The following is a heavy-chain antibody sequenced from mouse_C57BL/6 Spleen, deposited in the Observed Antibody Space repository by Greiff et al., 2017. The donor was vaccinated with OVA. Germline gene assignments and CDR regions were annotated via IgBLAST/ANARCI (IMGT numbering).Heavy chain of an antibody. Sequence: EVKVVESGGGLVKPGGSLKLSCAASGFTFSDYGMHWVRQAPEKGLEWVAYISSGSSTIYYADTVKGRFTISRDNAKNTLFLQMTSLRSEDTAMYYCAREVTTTGFAYWGQGTLVTVSA. CDR3: AREVTTTGFAY. V-gene: IGHV5-17*01. CDR2: ISSGSSTI. CDR1: GFTFSDYG. J-gene: IGHJ3*01. D-gene: IGHD2-2*01.